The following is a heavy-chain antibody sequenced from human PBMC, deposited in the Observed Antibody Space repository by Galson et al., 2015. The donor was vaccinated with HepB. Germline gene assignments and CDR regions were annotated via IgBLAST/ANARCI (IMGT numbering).Heavy chain of an antibody. CDR2: LRDRGNA. J-gene: IGHJ4*02. Sequence: ETLSLTCTVSGDSLRNFYWSWIRQAPGKDLEWIGSLRDRGNADYNPALQIPVTISIDTSKKQLSLTLNSVTATDTAVYYCARQPHSGGGGYFDYWGQGTLVTVSS. CDR1: GDSLRNFY. V-gene: IGHV4-59*08. D-gene: IGHD2-15*01. CDR3: ARQPHSGGGGYFDY.